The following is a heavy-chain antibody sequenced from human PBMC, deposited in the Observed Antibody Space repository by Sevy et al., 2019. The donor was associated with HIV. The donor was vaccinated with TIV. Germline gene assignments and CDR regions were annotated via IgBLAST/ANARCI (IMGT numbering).Heavy chain of an antibody. D-gene: IGHD2-21*02. CDR3: ARGGGYCGGDCYSIDY. Sequence: GGSLRLSCKGTGFSLINYAIHWVRQAPGKGLEWVAVMTFDGSNQYYADSVKGRFTISRDNSKDTLFLQMNSLTPEDTAVYYCARGGGYCGGDCYSIDYWGQGALVTVSS. CDR2: MTFDGSNQ. CDR1: GFSLINYA. J-gene: IGHJ4*02. V-gene: IGHV3-30*03.